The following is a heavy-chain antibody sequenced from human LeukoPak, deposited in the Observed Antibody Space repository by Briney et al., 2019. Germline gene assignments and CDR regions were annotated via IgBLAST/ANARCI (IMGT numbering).Heavy chain of an antibody. CDR2: INPSGGST. CDR1: GYTFTSCY. V-gene: IGHV1-46*01. Sequence: ASVKVSCKASGYTFTSCYMHWVRQAPGQGLEWMGIINPSGGSTSYAQKFQGRVTMTRDTSTSTVYMELRSLRSDDTAVYYCARDSPTSYGISWADYWGQGTLVTVSS. D-gene: IGHD5-18*01. CDR3: ARDSPTSYGISWADY. J-gene: IGHJ4*02.